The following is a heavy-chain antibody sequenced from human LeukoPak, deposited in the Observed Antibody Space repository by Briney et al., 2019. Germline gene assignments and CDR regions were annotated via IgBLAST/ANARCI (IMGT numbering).Heavy chain of an antibody. J-gene: IGHJ4*02. Sequence: SETLSLTCAVYGGSFSGYYWSWIRQPPGKGLEWIGEINHSGSTNYNPSLKSRVTISVDTSKKQFSLQLNSVTPEDTAVYYCARDGSSWTYFDYWGQGTLVTVSS. CDR2: INHSGST. CDR1: GGSFSGYY. CDR3: ARDGSSWTYFDY. D-gene: IGHD6-13*01. V-gene: IGHV4-34*01.